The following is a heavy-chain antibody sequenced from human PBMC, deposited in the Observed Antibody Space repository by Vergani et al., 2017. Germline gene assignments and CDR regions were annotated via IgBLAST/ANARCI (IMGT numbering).Heavy chain of an antibody. CDR1: GGTFSSYA. J-gene: IGHJ5*02. D-gene: IGHD3-3*01. CDR2: IIPILGTA. V-gene: IGHV1-69*11. Sequence: QVQLVQSGAEVKKPGSSVKVSCKASGGTFSSYAISWVRQAPGQGLEWMGRIIPILGTANYAQTFQGRVTITADEATSTAYMELSSLRSEDTAVYYCARDSGNYDFWSGYYSDWFDPWGQGTLVTVSS. CDR3: ARDSGNYDFWSGYYSDWFDP.